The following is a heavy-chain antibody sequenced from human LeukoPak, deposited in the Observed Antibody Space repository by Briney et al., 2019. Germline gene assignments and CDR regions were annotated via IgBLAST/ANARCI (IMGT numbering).Heavy chain of an antibody. V-gene: IGHV3-23*01. J-gene: IGHJ4*02. CDR1: GFTFSSYA. CDR2: ISGGGGST. CDR3: AKDGRGSWPLDFDY. Sequence: PGGSLRLSCAASGFTFSSYAISWVRQPPGKGLEWVSAISGGGGSTYYADSVKGRFTVSRDNSKNTLYLQMNSLRAEDTAVYYCAKDGRGSWPLDFDYWGQGTLVTVSS. D-gene: IGHD2-15*01.